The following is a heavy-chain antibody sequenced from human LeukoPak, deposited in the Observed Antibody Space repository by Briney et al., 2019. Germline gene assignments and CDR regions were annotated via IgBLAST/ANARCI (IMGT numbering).Heavy chain of an antibody. D-gene: IGHD3-3*01. J-gene: IGHJ4*02. CDR3: ARVAITISGVVIMGVSYFDY. Sequence: SETLSLTCTVSGGSISSSSYYWGWIRQPPGKGLEWIGSMYYSGSTYYNSSLKSRVTISVDTSKKQYSLKVNSVTAADTAMYYCARVAITISGVVIMGVSYFDYWGQGTLVTVSS. CDR1: GGSISSSSYY. V-gene: IGHV4-39*07. CDR2: MYYSGST.